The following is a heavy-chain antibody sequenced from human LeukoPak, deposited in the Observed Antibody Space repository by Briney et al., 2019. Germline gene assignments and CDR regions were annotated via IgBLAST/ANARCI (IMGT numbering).Heavy chain of an antibody. CDR3: ARAEYTYGPRGFDF. V-gene: IGHV3-21*01. J-gene: IGHJ4*02. CDR2: ISRSGSYI. Sequence: GGSLRLSCAASGFSFISYTMNCVRQAPGKGLEWVSSISRSGSYIYHADSVKGRFTISRDNAKNSLYLQMNSLTAGATAVYHCARAEYTYGPRGFDFWGQGTLVTVSS. D-gene: IGHD5-18*01. CDR1: GFSFISYT.